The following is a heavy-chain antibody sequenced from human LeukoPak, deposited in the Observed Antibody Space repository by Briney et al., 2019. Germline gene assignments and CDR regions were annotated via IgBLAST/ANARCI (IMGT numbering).Heavy chain of an antibody. J-gene: IGHJ4*02. CDR2: INPNSGGT. Sequence: ASVKVSCKASGYTFTGYYMHWVRQAPGQGLEWMGRINPNSGGTNYAQKFQGRVTMTRDTSASTAYMELSSLRSEDMAVYYCARDPPYGSLFDYWGQGTLVTVSS. CDR3: ARDPPYGSLFDY. CDR1: GYTFTGYY. V-gene: IGHV1-2*06. D-gene: IGHD4-17*01.